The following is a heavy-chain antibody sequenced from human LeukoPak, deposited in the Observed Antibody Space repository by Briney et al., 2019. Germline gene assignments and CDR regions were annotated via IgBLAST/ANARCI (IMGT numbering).Heavy chain of an antibody. Sequence: GGSLRLSCAASGFTFSSYAMHWVRQAPGKGLEWVAVISYDGSNKYYADSVKGRVTISRDNAKNSLYLQMNSLRAEDTAMYYCAELGITMIGGVWGKGTTVTISS. D-gene: IGHD3-10*02. CDR3: AELGITMIGGV. CDR1: GFTFSSYA. J-gene: IGHJ6*04. CDR2: ISYDGSNK. V-gene: IGHV3-30*04.